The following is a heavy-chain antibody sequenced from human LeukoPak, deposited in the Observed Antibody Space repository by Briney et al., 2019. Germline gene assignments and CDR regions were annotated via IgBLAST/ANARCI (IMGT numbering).Heavy chain of an antibody. D-gene: IGHD2-15*01. CDR3: ARDILPNLVGQLGY. J-gene: IGHJ4*02. Sequence: SETLSLTCTVSGGSIKSYYWSWIRQPPGKGLEWIGYIYYSGRTNYNPSLKSRVTISVDTSKNQFSLRLSSVTAADTAIYYCARDILPNLVGQLGYWGQGTLVTVSS. CDR2: IYYSGRT. CDR1: GGSIKSYY. V-gene: IGHV4-59*01.